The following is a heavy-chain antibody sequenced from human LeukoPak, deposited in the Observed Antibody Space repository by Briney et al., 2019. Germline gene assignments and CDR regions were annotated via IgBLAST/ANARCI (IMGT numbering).Heavy chain of an antibody. Sequence: GGSLRLSCAASGFTVSSNYMSWVRQAPGKGLKWVSVIYTGGGTYYADSVKGRFTISRDNTKNTLYLQMNSLRAEDTAVYYCAKDIRSSTSSYAFDIWGQGTMVTVSS. CDR2: IYTGGGT. V-gene: IGHV3-53*01. CDR3: AKDIRSSTSSYAFDI. J-gene: IGHJ3*02. D-gene: IGHD2-2*01. CDR1: GFTVSSNY.